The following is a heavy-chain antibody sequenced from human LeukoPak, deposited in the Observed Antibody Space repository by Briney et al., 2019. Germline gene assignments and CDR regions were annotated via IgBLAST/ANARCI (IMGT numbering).Heavy chain of an antibody. J-gene: IGHJ4*02. D-gene: IGHD5-18*01. V-gene: IGHV4-38-2*02. CDR2: TYHSGTS. Sequence: PSETLSLTCTVSGYSISNGYYWGCIRRPPGKGLEWIGTTYHSGTSYYNPSLKSRVTISVDTSKNQLSLKVNSVTAADTAEYYCARVGDTVMVTGDYFDYWGQGTLVTVSS. CDR1: GYSISNGYY. CDR3: ARVGDTVMVTGDYFDY.